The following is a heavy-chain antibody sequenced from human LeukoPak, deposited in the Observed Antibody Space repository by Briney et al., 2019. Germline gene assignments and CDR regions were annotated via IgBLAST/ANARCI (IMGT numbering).Heavy chain of an antibody. V-gene: IGHV4-34*01. Sequence: GSLRLSCAASGFTFSNAWMSWIRQPPGKGLEWIGEINHSGSTNYNPSLKSRVTISVDTSKNQFSLKLSSVTAADTAVYYCARKYYDFWSGYFYWFDPWGQGTLVTVSS. D-gene: IGHD3-3*01. CDR1: GFTFSNAW. CDR3: ARKYYDFWSGYFYWFDP. CDR2: INHSGST. J-gene: IGHJ5*02.